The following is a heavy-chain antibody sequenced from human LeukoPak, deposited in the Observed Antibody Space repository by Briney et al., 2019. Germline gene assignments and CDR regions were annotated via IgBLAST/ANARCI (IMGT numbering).Heavy chain of an antibody. J-gene: IGHJ6*03. V-gene: IGHV4-39*01. CDR2: IYCSGST. D-gene: IGHD2-2*01. CDR1: GGSISSSSYY. Sequence: TASETLSPTCTVSGGSISSSSYYLGWTRHPPGKGLELIGSIYCSGSTYYKPSLTSRVPISVDTSKNQFSLKLSSVTAADTAVYYCARTIVVPAAIPYYYYYYMDVWGKGTTVTVSS. CDR3: ARTIVVPAAIPYYYYYYMDV.